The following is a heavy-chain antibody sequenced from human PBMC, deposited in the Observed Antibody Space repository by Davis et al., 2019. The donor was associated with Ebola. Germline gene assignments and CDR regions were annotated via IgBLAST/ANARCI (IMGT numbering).Heavy chain of an antibody. CDR2: IRGNGGDI. CDR3: ARDGAYFDY. Sequence: GESLKISCSASGFIFSTYVMSWVRQAPGKGLEWVSFIRGNGGDIYYADSVKGRFTISRDNAKNSLYLQMNNLRIEDTAVYYCARDGAYFDYWGQGTLVTVSS. D-gene: IGHD3-16*01. J-gene: IGHJ4*02. CDR1: GFIFSTYV. V-gene: IGHV3-21*06.